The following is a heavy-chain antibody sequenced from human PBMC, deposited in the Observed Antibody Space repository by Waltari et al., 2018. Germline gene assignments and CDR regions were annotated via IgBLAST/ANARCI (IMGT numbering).Heavy chain of an antibody. V-gene: IGHV4-34*01. CDR3: ARYGEVPPNYFFDF. D-gene: IGHD2-21*01. J-gene: IGHJ4*01. CDR2: IHYDGRT. Sequence: QVQLHQWGAGLLKPSETLSLTCAVSGECFSGYFWSWIRQPPGKGLEWLGAIHYDGRTNYKPSLKSRLSLSVDTTKKHFSLRLTSVTAADTGMYFCARYGEVPPNYFFDFWGQGIRVTVSS. CDR1: GECFSGYF.